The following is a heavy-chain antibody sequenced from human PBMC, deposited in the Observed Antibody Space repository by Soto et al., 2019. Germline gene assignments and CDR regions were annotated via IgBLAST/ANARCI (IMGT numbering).Heavy chain of an antibody. D-gene: IGHD2-2*01. Sequence: LRLSCAASGFTFSSYAMHWVRQAPGKGLEWVAVISYDGSNKYYADSVKGRFTISRDNSKNTLYLQMNSLRAEDTAVYYCAREDIAVVPAATYYGMDVWGQGTTVNVSS. J-gene: IGHJ6*01. CDR2: ISYDGSNK. V-gene: IGHV3-30-3*01. CDR1: GFTFSSYA. CDR3: AREDIAVVPAATYYGMDV.